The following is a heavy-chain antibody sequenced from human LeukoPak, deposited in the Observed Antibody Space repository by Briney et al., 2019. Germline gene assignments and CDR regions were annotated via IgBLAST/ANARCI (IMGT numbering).Heavy chain of an antibody. V-gene: IGHV1-46*01. J-gene: IGHJ5*02. CDR3: ARVSTMIVAQGWFDH. Sequence: ASVKVSFKASGYTFTSYYMHWVRQAPGQGLEWMGIINPSGGSTSYAQKFQGRVTTTRDTSTSTVYMELSSLRSEDTAVYYCARVSTMIVAQGWFDHWGQGTLVTVSS. CDR1: GYTFTSYY. D-gene: IGHD3-22*01. CDR2: INPSGGST.